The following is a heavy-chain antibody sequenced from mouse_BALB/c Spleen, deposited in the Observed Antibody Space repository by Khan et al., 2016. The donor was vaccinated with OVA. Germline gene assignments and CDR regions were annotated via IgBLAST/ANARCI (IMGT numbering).Heavy chain of an antibody. D-gene: IGHD2-2*01. J-gene: IGHJ3*01. Sequence: QVQLKQSGADLMKPGASVKISCKAIGYTFSSYWIEWVKQRPGHGLEWIGDILPGSLSINYNGKFKGKATFTADTSSNTAYMQLSSLTSEDSAVYHCARGGYGGFAYWGQGTLVTVSA. CDR3: ARGGYGGFAY. V-gene: IGHV1-9*01. CDR1: GYTFSSYW. CDR2: ILPGSLSI.